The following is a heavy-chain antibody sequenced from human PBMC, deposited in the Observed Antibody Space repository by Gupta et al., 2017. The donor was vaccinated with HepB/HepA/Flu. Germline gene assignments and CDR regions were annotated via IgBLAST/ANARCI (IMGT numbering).Heavy chain of an antibody. CDR3: ARDSFFRAGSGGFYGMDV. V-gene: IGHV1-46*01. D-gene: IGHD3-10*01. CDR2: INPSGGST. J-gene: IGHJ6*02. CDR1: GYPFPSYY. Sequence: QVQLVQSGAEVKKPGASVTVSCTASGYPFPSYYMHWVRQAPGQGLEWMGIINPSGGSTSYAQKFQGRVTMTRDTSTSTVYMELSSLRSEDTAVYYCARDSFFRAGSGGFYGMDVGGQGTPVTVSS.